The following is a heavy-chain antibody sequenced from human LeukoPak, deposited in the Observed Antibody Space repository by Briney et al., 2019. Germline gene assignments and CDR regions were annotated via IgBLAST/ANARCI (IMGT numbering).Heavy chain of an antibody. CDR2: IYYSGST. Sequence: SETLSLTCTVSGGSISSYYWSWIRQPPGKGLEWSGYIYYSGSTNYNPSLKSRVTISVDTSKNQFSLKLSSVTAADTAVYYCARTTVWRGYYFDYWGQGTLVTVSP. CDR1: GGSISSYY. V-gene: IGHV4-59*08. D-gene: IGHD3-3*01. J-gene: IGHJ4*02. CDR3: ARTTVWRGYYFDY.